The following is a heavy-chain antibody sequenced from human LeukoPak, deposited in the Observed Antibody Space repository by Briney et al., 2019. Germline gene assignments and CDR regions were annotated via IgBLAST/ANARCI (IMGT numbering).Heavy chain of an antibody. CDR3: ARMYYYDTLYMDV. Sequence: SQTLSLTCTVSGGSISSGSYYWSWIRQPAGKGLEWIGRIYSSGSANYNPSLKSRLTISVDTSKNQFSLKLSSVTAADTAVYYCARMYYYDTLYMDVWGKGTTVTVSS. CDR1: GGSISSGSYY. V-gene: IGHV4-61*02. CDR2: IYSSGSA. D-gene: IGHD3-22*01. J-gene: IGHJ6*03.